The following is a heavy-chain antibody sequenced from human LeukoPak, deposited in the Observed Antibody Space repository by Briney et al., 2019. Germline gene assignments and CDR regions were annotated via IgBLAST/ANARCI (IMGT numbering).Heavy chain of an antibody. CDR3: ARRNAMDV. J-gene: IGHJ6*02. V-gene: IGHV3-7*03. CDR1: GFIFSSYW. Sequence: GGSLRLSCAASGFIFSSYWMSWVRQAPGKGLEWVANIKQDGSEKYYVDSVKGRFTISRDNAKNSLYLQMNSLRAEDTAVYYCARRNAMDVWGQGTTVIVFS. CDR2: IKQDGSEK.